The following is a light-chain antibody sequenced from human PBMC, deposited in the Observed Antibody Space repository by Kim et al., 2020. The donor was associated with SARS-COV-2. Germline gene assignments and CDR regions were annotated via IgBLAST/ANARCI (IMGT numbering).Light chain of an antibody. V-gene: IGKV1-39*01. CDR1: RSIGNH. J-gene: IGKJ2*01. Sequence: DIQMTQSPSSLSASVGDRVTITCRASRSIGNHLNWYQQRPGKAPNLLIYAASNLQTGVSSRFSGSESGTDFTLTIRNLQPEDSATYYCQQSDIIPYTLGQGTKLEIK. CDR3: QQSDIIPYT. CDR2: AAS.